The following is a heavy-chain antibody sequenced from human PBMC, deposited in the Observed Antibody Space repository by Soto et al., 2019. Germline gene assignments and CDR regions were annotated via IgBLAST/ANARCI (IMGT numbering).Heavy chain of an antibody. CDR1: GFTFSSYS. CDR3: ARDFLSGGSVAFDI. CDR2: ISSSSSYI. J-gene: IGHJ3*02. D-gene: IGHD2-15*01. V-gene: IGHV3-21*01. Sequence: PGGSLRLSCAASGFTFSSYSMNWVRQAPGKGLEWVSSISSSSSYIYYADSVKGRFTISRDNAKNSLYLQMNSLRAEDTAVYYCARDFLSGGSVAFDIWGQGTMVTVSS.